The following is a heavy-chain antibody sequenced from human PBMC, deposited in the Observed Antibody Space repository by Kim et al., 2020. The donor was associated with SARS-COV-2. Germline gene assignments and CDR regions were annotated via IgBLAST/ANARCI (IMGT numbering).Heavy chain of an antibody. D-gene: IGHD4-17*01. CDR1: GGSISGSSYY. CDR3: SRHSSGPEYGDYGLFDP. Sequence: SETLSLTYTVSGGSISGSSYYWGWIRQPPGKGLEWIGSIYYSGNTYYNPSLKSRVTTSVDTSKNQFSLRLSSVTAADTAVYYCSRHSSGPEYGDYGLFDP. J-gene: IGHJ5*02. CDR2: IYYSGNT. V-gene: IGHV4-39*01.